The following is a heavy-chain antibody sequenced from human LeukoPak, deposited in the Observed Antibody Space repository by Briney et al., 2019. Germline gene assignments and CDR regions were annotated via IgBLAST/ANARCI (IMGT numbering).Heavy chain of an antibody. Sequence: ASVKVSCKASGYTFTGYYMHWVRQAPGQGLEWMGRINPNSGGTNHAQKFQGRVTMTRDTSISTAYMELSRLRSDDAAVYYCARGLSGHDILTGLVWVFDYWGQGTLVTVSS. V-gene: IGHV1-2*06. D-gene: IGHD3-9*01. CDR1: GYTFTGYY. CDR3: ARGLSGHDILTGLVWVFDY. J-gene: IGHJ4*02. CDR2: INPNSGGT.